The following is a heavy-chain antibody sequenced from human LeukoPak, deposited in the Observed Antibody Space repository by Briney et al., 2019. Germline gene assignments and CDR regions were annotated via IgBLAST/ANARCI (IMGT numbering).Heavy chain of an antibody. D-gene: IGHD6-13*01. CDR2: ISNSSSYI. CDR3: ARDSSDGSSWYYFDY. CDR1: GFTFSSYS. V-gene: IGHV3-21*01. Sequence: GGSLRLSCAASGFTFSSYSMNWVRQAPGKGLEWVSSISNSSSYIYYADSVKGRFTISRDNAKNSLYLQMNSLRAEDTAVYYCARDSSDGSSWYYFDYWGQGTLVTVPS. J-gene: IGHJ4*02.